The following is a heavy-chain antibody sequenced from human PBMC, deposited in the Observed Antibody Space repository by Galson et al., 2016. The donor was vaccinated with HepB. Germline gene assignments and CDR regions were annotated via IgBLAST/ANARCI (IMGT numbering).Heavy chain of an antibody. J-gene: IGHJ4*02. D-gene: IGHD3-22*01. CDR3: ARDAGSSGYYEGELQADY. Sequence: SVKVSCKASGYTFSSYGISWVRQAPGQGLEWMGWISANNDNTIYARRLQARAIMTTDTSTSTAYMELRNLRSDDTAVYYCARDAGSSGYYEGELQADYWGQGTLVTVSS. CDR1: GYTFSSYG. CDR2: ISANNDNT. V-gene: IGHV1-18*01.